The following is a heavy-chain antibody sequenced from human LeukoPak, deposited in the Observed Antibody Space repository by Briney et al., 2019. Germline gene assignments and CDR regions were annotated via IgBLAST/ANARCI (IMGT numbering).Heavy chain of an antibody. D-gene: IGHD3-22*01. CDR2: INPNSGGT. Sequence: ASVKVSCKASGYTFTGYYMHWVRQAPGQGLEWMGWINPNSGGTNYAQKFQGGVTMTRDTSISTAYMELSRLRSDDTAVYYCARDAYYYDSSGYYYEHWGQGILVTVSS. CDR1: GYTFTGYY. V-gene: IGHV1-2*02. CDR3: ARDAYYYDSSGYYYEH. J-gene: IGHJ1*01.